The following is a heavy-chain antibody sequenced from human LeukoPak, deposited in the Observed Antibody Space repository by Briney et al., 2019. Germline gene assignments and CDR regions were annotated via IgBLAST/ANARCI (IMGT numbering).Heavy chain of an antibody. CDR1: GFTFSSYS. Sequence: GGSLRLSCAASGFTFSSYSMNWVRQAPGKGLEWVSSISSSSSYIYYADSVKGRFTISRDNAKNSLYLQMNSLRAEDTAVYYCARDRDGDYYPDWFDPWGQGTLVTVSS. CDR2: ISSSSSYI. CDR3: ARDRDGDYYPDWFDP. D-gene: IGHD4-17*01. J-gene: IGHJ5*02. V-gene: IGHV3-21*01.